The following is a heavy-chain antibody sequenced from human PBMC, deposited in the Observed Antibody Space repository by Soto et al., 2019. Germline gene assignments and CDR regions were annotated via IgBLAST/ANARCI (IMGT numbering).Heavy chain of an antibody. CDR2: IGTAGDT. CDR1: GFTFSSYD. J-gene: IGHJ6*02. CDR3: ARAGKDFWSGYYASYYYYGMDV. D-gene: IGHD3-3*01. Sequence: GGSLRLSCAASGFTFSSYDMHWVRQATGKGLEWVSAIGTAGDTYYPGSVKGRFTISRENAKNSLYLQMNSLRAEDTAVYYCARAGKDFWSGYYASYYYYGMDVWGQGTTVTVSS. V-gene: IGHV3-13*01.